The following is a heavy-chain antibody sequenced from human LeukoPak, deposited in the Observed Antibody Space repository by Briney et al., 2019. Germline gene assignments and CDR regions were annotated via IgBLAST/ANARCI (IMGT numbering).Heavy chain of an antibody. CDR3: ARAPAPWAYYFDY. CDR1: GFTFSSYS. CDR2: ISSSSSYI. J-gene: IGHJ4*02. D-gene: IGHD3-16*01. V-gene: IGHV3-21*01. Sequence: GGSLRLSCAASGFTFSSYSMNWVRQAPGKGLEWVSSISSSSSYIYYADSVKGRFTISRDNAKNSLYLQMNSLRAEDTAVYYCARAPAPWAYYFDYWGQGTLVTVSS.